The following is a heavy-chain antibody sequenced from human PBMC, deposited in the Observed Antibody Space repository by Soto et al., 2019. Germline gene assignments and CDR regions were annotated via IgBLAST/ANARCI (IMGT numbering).Heavy chain of an antibody. CDR2: INPNSGGT. Sequence: ASVKVSCKASGYTFTGYYMHWVRQAPGQGLEWMGWINPNSGGTNYAQKFQGRVTMTRDTSISTAYMELSRLRSDDTAVYYCARGWDYDFGSGFNFKGYFDYWGQGTLVTVSS. D-gene: IGHD3-3*01. CDR3: ARGWDYDFGSGFNFKGYFDY. CDR1: GYTFTGYY. V-gene: IGHV1-2*02. J-gene: IGHJ4*02.